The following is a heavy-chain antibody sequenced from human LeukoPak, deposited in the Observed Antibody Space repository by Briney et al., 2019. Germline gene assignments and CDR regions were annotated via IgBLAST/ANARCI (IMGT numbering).Heavy chain of an antibody. CDR3: ARNKYTSGWSTFDY. CDR2: VHYSGNT. Sequence: SGTLSLTCTVSGDSIRSSSSYYWGWIRQPPGKGLEWIGSVHYSGNTYYNSSLKTRVTISADTSKNQFSLKLSSVTAADTAVYYCARNKYTSGWSTFDYWGQGTLVTVSS. J-gene: IGHJ4*02. D-gene: IGHD6-19*01. CDR1: GDSIRSSSSYY. V-gene: IGHV4-39*01.